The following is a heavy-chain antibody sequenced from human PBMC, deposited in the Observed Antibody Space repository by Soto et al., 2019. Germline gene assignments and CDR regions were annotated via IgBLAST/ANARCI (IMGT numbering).Heavy chain of an antibody. V-gene: IGHV3-23*01. J-gene: IGHJ4*02. CDR1: GFTFSDYA. Sequence: GGSLRLSCAASGFTFSDYAMSWVRQAPGKGLEWVSAISGAGNSASHASSVQGRFVISRDNSKNTLFLQMNSLRAEDTAAYYCGKNDCGYTTCKLIDHWAQGTLFTVSS. D-gene: IGHD2-21*01. CDR3: GKNDCGYTTCKLIDH. CDR2: ISGAGNSA.